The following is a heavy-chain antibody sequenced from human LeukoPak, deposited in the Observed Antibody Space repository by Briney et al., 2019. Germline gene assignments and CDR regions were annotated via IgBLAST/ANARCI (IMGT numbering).Heavy chain of an antibody. CDR1: GFIFSDYY. J-gene: IGHJ3*02. V-gene: IGHV3-33*08. CDR3: VRERGPYDAFDI. Sequence: PGGSLRLSCAASGFIFSDYYMSWIRQAPGKGLEWVSVIWSDGNNKFYVDSVKGRFTIFRDNSKNTLDLQLNSLRAEDTAMYYCVRERGPYDAFDIWGQGTMVTVSS. CDR2: IWSDGNNK.